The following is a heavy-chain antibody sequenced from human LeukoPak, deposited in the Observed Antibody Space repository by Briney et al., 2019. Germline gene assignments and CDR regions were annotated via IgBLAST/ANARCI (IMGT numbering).Heavy chain of an antibody. Sequence: SETLSLTCTVSGGSISSGDYYWSWIRQPPGKGLEWIGYIYDSGSTYYNPSLKSRVTISVDTSKNQFSLKLSSVTAADTAVYYCARGDILTGYYKPPPGYWGQGTLVTVS. D-gene: IGHD3-9*01. CDR2: IYDSGST. J-gene: IGHJ4*02. CDR1: GGSISSGDYY. V-gene: IGHV4-30-4*01. CDR3: ARGDILTGYYKPPPGY.